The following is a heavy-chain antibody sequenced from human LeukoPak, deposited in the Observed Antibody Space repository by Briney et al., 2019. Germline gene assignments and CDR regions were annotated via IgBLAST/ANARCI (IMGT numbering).Heavy chain of an antibody. CDR1: GFKFDDFG. D-gene: IGHD1-26*01. CDR3: VTGGSGTYYK. V-gene: IGHV3-20*04. CDR2: INWDGGST. Sequence: PGGSLRLSCAASGFKFDDFGMSWVRQDPAKGLKWVSSINWDGGSTYYADSVKGRVTISRDNVENSLHLQMNSLRVEDTAVYYCVTGGSGTYYKWGQGTLVTVSS. J-gene: IGHJ4*02.